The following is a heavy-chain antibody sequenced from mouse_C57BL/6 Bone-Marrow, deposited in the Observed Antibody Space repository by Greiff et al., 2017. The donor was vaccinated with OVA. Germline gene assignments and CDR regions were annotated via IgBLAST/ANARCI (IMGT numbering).Heavy chain of an antibody. D-gene: IGHD2-4*01. CDR3: VPIYYDYDGDWYFDV. J-gene: IGHJ1*03. V-gene: IGHV1-81*01. CDR1: GYTFTSYG. CDR2: IYPRSGNT. Sequence: QVQLKESGAELARPGASVKLSCKASGYTFTSYGISWVKQRTGQGLEWIGEIYPRSGNTYYNEKFKGKATLTADKSSSTAYMELRSLTSEDSAVYFCVPIYYDYDGDWYFDVWGTGTTVTVSS.